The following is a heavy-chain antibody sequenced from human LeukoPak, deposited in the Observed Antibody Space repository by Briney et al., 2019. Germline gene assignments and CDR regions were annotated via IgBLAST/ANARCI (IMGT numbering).Heavy chain of an antibody. J-gene: IGHJ6*03. V-gene: IGHV4-59*01. CDR1: GDSISRSY. D-gene: IGHD3/OR15-3a*01. CDR3: ARTFFGLVRTTYDYYYYFMDV. CDR2: ISDSGST. Sequence: SETLSITCTVSGDSISRSYWSWIRQSPGKGLEWIGYISDSGSTKYNPSLKDRVTISSDTSRNQVSLRVTSLTAADTAVFYCARTFFGLVRTTYDYYYYFMDVWGKGTTVTVSS.